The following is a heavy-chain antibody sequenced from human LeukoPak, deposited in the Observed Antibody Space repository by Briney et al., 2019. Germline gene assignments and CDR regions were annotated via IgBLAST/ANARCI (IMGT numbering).Heavy chain of an antibody. D-gene: IGHD1-26*01. V-gene: IGHV3-30*03. CDR2: ISYDEFRK. CDR1: GFTFSTYD. CDR3: ARGRKYSGSPWSWGPKQQHYYFGMDV. Sequence: PGGPLRLSCAGSGFTFSTYDMHGPRQAPGGGLEGVAIISYDEFRKSYIDSVKGRFTVSRDTSRNTLYLQMSSLRSDDTAVYYCARGRKYSGSPWSWGPKQQHYYFGMDVWGQGTTVTVSS. J-gene: IGHJ6*02.